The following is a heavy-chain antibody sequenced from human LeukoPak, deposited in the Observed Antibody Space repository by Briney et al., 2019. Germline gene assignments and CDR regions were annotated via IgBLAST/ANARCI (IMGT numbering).Heavy chain of an antibody. CDR2: IKSKTDGETT. V-gene: IGHV3-15*01. CDR1: GFTFTNAW. J-gene: IGHJ4*02. Sequence: GGSLRLSCVDSGFTFTNAWMSWVRRAPGKGLEWIGRIKSKTDGETTNHAEPVRGRFTISRDDSKSAVYLQMNSLKIEDTAVYYCTTDLGTYYHGSQRLIPIDYWGQGTLVTVSS. CDR3: TTDLGTYYHGSQRLIPIDY. D-gene: IGHD3-10*01.